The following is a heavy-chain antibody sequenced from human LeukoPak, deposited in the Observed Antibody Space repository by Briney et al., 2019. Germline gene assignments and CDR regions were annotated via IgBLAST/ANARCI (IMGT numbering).Heavy chain of an antibody. V-gene: IGHV3-23*01. CDR3: ANAYHDYGDYVPPG. D-gene: IGHD4-17*01. CDR2: ISGSGGST. CDR1: GFTFSSYA. J-gene: IGHJ4*02. Sequence: GGSPRLSCAASGFTFSSYAMSWVRQAPGKGLEWVSAISGSGGSTYYADSVKGRFTISRDNSKNTLYLQMNSLRAEDTAVYYCANAYHDYGDYVPPGWGQGTLVTVSS.